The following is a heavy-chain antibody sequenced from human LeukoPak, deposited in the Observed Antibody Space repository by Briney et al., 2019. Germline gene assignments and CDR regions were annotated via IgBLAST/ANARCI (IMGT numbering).Heavy chain of an antibody. D-gene: IGHD6-13*01. J-gene: IGHJ4*02. Sequence: GGSLRLSCAASGFTFSSYAMSWVRQAPGKGLEWVANIKQDGSEKYYVDSVKGRFTISRDNAKNSLYLQMNSLRAEDTAVYYCARDRFEQQVDYWGQGTLVTVSS. V-gene: IGHV3-7*01. CDR1: GFTFSSYA. CDR3: ARDRFEQQVDY. CDR2: IKQDGSEK.